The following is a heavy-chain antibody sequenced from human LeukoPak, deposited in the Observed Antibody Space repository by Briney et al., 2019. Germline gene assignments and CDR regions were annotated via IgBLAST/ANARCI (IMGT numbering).Heavy chain of an antibody. D-gene: IGHD1-14*01. Sequence: PGGSLRLSCAASGFTFSSYAMSWVRQAPGKGLEWVANIEQDGSQKYYVDSVKGRFTISRDNATHSLYLQMNSLRAEDTAVYYCAREGNRRAFDIWGQGTMVTVSS. V-gene: IGHV3-7*01. CDR1: GFTFSSYA. J-gene: IGHJ3*02. CDR3: AREGNRRAFDI. CDR2: IEQDGSQK.